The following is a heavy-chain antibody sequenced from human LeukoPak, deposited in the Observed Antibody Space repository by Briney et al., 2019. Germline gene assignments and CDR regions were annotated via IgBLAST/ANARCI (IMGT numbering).Heavy chain of an antibody. Sequence: PGGSLRVSCVASGFTFSSYWMHWVRQAPGKGLVWVSRINSDGSSTSYADFVKGRFAISSDNAKNTLYLQMNSLKAEDTAVYYCARGGSSGWNDNWGQGTLVTVSS. CDR1: GFTFSSYW. V-gene: IGHV3-74*01. CDR2: INSDGSST. J-gene: IGHJ4*02. CDR3: ARGGSSGWNDN. D-gene: IGHD6-19*01.